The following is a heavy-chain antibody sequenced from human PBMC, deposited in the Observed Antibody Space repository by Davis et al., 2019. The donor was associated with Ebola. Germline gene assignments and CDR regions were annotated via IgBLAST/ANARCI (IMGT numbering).Heavy chain of an antibody. CDR1: GETFIDYY. Sequence: GSLRLSCAVYGETFIDYYWTWIRQTPGRGLEWIGEVDHSGNTNYNPSFKSRVIVSEDASKNQFSLKLTSLTAADTAVYYCANHGDWDDYWGQGTLVTVSS. CDR2: VDHSGNT. D-gene: IGHD4-17*01. J-gene: IGHJ4*02. V-gene: IGHV4-34*08. CDR3: ANHGDWDDY.